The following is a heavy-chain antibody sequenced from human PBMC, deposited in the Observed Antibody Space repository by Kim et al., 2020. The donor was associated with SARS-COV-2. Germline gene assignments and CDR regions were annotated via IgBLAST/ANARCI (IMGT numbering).Heavy chain of an antibody. J-gene: IGHJ3*02. V-gene: IGHV3-21*01. CDR1: GFTFSSYS. CDR2: ISSSSSYI. CDR3: ARARNRPFLVPAARRNAFDI. Sequence: GGSLRLSCAASGFTFSSYSMNWVRQAPGKGLEWVSSISSSSSYIYYADSVKGRFTISRDNAKNLLYLQMNSLRAEDTAVYYCARARNRPFLVPAARRNAFDIWGQETMVTVSS. D-gene: IGHD2-2*01.